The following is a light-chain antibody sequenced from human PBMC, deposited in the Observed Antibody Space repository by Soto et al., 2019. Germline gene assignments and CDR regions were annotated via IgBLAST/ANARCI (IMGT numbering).Light chain of an antibody. V-gene: IGKV1-5*01. CDR2: DAS. Sequence: DIQMTQSPSTLSASVGDRVTITCRASQSISSWLAWYQQKPGKAPKLLIHDASSLESGVPSRFSGSGSGTEFTLTISGLQPADFATYYCQQYNSYSHTFGQGTKLEI. CDR3: QQYNSYSHT. J-gene: IGKJ2*01. CDR1: QSISSW.